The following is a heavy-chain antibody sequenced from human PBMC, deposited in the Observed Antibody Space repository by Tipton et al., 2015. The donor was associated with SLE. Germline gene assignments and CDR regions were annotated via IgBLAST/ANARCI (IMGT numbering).Heavy chain of an antibody. D-gene: IGHD6-13*01. CDR2: MYYNGTI. V-gene: IGHV4-31*11. CDR1: GASISSSGSF. Sequence: TLSLTCAVSGASISSSGSFWPWIRHPPGKKLEWIGYMYYNGTIYYNPSLQSRVTISADMSRNQLSLQMTSVTAADTAIYYCARVDDSSPLDDWFDPWGQGTLVTVSS. CDR3: ARVDDSSPLDDWFDP. J-gene: IGHJ5*02.